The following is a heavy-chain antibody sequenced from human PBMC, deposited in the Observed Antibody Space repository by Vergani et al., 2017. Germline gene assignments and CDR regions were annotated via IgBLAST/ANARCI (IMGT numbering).Heavy chain of an antibody. CDR3: ANQGYGYFIPLAQIDY. D-gene: IGHD5-18*01. V-gene: IGHV4-34*01. CDR1: GGSFSGYY. J-gene: IGHJ4*02. Sequence: QVQLQQWGAGLLKPSETLSLTCAVYGGSFSGYYWSWIRQPPGKGLEWIGEINHSGSTNYNPSLKSRVTISVDTSKNQFSLKLSSVTAADTAVYYCANQGYGYFIPLAQIDYWGQGTLVTVSS. CDR2: INHSGST.